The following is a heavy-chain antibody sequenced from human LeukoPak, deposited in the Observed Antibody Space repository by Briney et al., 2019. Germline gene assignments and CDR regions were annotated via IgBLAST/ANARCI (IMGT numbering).Heavy chain of an antibody. D-gene: IGHD1-26*01. CDR2: ISGTGGPT. Sequence: GGSLRLSCAASGFTFSSYAMSWVRQAPGKGLEWVSLISGTGGPTYYADSVKGRFTISRDNSKNTLYVQMNSLRAEDTDIYYCAKGWGATYYYFMDVWGKGTTVTVSS. CDR1: GFTFSSYA. V-gene: IGHV3-23*01. CDR3: AKGWGATYYYFMDV. J-gene: IGHJ6*03.